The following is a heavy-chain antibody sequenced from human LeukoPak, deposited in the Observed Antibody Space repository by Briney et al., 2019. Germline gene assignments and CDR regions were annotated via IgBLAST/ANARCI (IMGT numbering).Heavy chain of an antibody. Sequence: GGSLRLSCAASGFTFSSYWMSWVRQAPGKGLEWVANIKQDGSEKYYVDSVKGRFTISRDNAKNSLYLQMNSLRAEDTAVYYCARDFVGATAYDEYNWFDPWGQGTLVTVSS. CDR3: ARDFVGATAYDEYNWFDP. V-gene: IGHV3-7*01. J-gene: IGHJ5*02. D-gene: IGHD1-26*01. CDR2: IKQDGSEK. CDR1: GFTFSSYW.